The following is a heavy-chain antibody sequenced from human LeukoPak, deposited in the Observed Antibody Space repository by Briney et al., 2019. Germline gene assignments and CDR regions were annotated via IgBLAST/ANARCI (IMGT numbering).Heavy chain of an antibody. CDR1: GFTFTTYS. J-gene: IGHJ6*03. V-gene: IGHV3-21*01. D-gene: IGHD3-3*01. CDR3: ARPDYDFWSGSPGGNYMDV. Sequence: GGSLRLSCAASGFTFTTYSMNWVRQAPGKGPEWVSSISSTSSYVYYADSVRGRFTISRDNAKNSLYLQMDSLRAEDTAVYYCARPDYDFWSGSPGGNYMDVWGKGTTVTVSS. CDR2: ISSTSSYV.